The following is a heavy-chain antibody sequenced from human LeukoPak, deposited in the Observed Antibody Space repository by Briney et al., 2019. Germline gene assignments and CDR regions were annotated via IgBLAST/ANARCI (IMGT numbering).Heavy chain of an antibody. CDR2: ISSTSSYI. D-gene: IGHD3-3*01. V-gene: IGHV3-21*01. Sequence: GGSLRLSCAASGVTFSSYTMNWVRQAPRKGLEWVSSISSTSSYIYYADSVKGRFTISRDNAKNSLYLQMTSLRAEDTAMYYCARAQTGHDFWIVDVWGQGTTVTVSS. CDR3: ARAQTGHDFWIVDV. J-gene: IGHJ6*02. CDR1: GVTFSSYT.